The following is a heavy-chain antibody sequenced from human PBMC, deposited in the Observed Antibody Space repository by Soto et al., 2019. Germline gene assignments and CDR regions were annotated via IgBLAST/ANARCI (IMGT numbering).Heavy chain of an antibody. V-gene: IGHV3-21*01. D-gene: IGHD3-10*01. CDR1: GFTFSSYS. CDR2: ISSSSSYI. J-gene: IGHJ4*02. CDR3: ARVLLWFGVPDY. Sequence: EVQLVESGGGPVKPGGSLRLSCAASGFTFSSYSMNWVRQAPGKGLEWVSSISSSSSYIYYADSVKGRFTISRDNAKNSLYLQMNSLRAEDTAVYYCARVLLWFGVPDYWGQGTLVTVSS.